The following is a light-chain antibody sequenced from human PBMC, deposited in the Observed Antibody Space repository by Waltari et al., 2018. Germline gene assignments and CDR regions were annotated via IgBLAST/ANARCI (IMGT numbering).Light chain of an antibody. CDR3: QQYLTLPYS. V-gene: IGKV4-1*01. Sequence: ELTQSPDSLPVPLGERATIHCKSSQSVLYRSNYKNYLAWFQQKPGQPPKLLIRWASTRESGVPDRFSGSGSDTDFTLTISSLQAEDVAVYYCQQYLTLPYSFGQGTKLEIK. CDR2: WAS. J-gene: IGKJ2*03. CDR1: QSVLYRSNYKNY.